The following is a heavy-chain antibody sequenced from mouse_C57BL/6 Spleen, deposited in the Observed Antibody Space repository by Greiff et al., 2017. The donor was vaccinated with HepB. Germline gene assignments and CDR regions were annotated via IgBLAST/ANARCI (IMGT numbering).Heavy chain of an antibody. J-gene: IGHJ4*01. D-gene: IGHD2-4*01. CDR2: IWRGGST. CDR3: AKKGYDYDWGYAMDY. Sequence: QVQLQQSGPGLVQPSQSLSITCTVSGFSLTSYGVHWVRQSPGKGLEWLGVIWRGGSTDYNAAFMSRLSITKDNSKSQVFFKMNSLQADDTAIYYCAKKGYDYDWGYAMDYWGQGTSVTVSS. V-gene: IGHV2-5*01. CDR1: GFSLTSYG.